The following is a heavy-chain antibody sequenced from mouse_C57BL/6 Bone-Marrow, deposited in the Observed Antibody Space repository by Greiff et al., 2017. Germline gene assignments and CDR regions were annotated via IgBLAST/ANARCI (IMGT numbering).Heavy chain of an antibody. Sequence: EVKLMESGAELVRPGASVKLSCTASGFNIKDDYMHWVKQRPEQGLEWIGWIDPENGDTEYASKFQGKATITADTSSNTAYLQLSSLTSGDTAVYYCTSTVVADYWGQGTTLTVSS. V-gene: IGHV14-4*01. J-gene: IGHJ2*01. CDR3: TSTVVADY. D-gene: IGHD1-1*01. CDR2: IDPENGDT. CDR1: GFNIKDDY.